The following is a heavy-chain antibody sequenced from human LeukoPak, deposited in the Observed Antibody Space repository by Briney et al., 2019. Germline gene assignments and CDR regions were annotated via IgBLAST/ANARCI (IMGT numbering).Heavy chain of an antibody. CDR2: IYYSGST. V-gene: IGHV4-59*01. CDR1: GGSISSYY. CDR3: ARGSMVRGVIPYNWFDP. Sequence: SETLSLTCTVSGGSISSYYWRWIRQPPGKGLEWIGYIYYSGSTNYNPSLKSRVTISVDTSKNQFSLKLSSVTAADTAVYYCARGSMVRGVIPYNWFDPWGQGTLVTVSS. J-gene: IGHJ5*02. D-gene: IGHD3-10*01.